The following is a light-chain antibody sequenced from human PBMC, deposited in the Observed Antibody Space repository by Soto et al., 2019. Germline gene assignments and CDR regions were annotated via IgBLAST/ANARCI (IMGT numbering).Light chain of an antibody. V-gene: IGKV3-20*01. CDR2: GAS. Sequence: ESVLTQSPGTLSLSTGERATLSCRASQSVSSSYLAWYQQKPGQAPRLLIYGASSRATGIPDRFSGSGSGTDFTLTISRLEPEDFAVYYCQQYGSSPPITFGKGTRLEIK. J-gene: IGKJ5*01. CDR3: QQYGSSPPIT. CDR1: QSVSSSY.